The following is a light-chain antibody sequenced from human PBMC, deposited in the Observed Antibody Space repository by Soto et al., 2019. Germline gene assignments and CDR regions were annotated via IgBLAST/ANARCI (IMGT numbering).Light chain of an antibody. V-gene: IGLV2-8*01. J-gene: IGLJ1*01. CDR1: SSDVGGYNY. CDR2: EVN. CDR3: SSSAGSRNV. Sequence: QSALTQPPSASGSPGQSVAISCTGTSSDVGGYNYVSWYQQHPGKDPKLMIYEVNKRPSGVPDRFSGSKSGNTASLTVSGLQAEDVADYYCSSSAGSRNVFGTVTKLTVL.